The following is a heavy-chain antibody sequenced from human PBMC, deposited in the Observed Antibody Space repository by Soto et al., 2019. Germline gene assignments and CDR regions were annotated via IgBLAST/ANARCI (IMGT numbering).Heavy chain of an antibody. CDR1: GGSISSGGYS. J-gene: IGHJ3*02. CDR2: IYYSGST. V-gene: IGHV4-31*03. D-gene: IGHD6-19*01. CDR3: ARRYSSVFDM. Sequence: PSETLSLTCTVSGGSISSGGYSWTWIRQHPGKGLEWIGYIYYSGSTYYKPSLKSRVTISVDTSKNQLSLKLSSVTAADTAVYYCARRYSSVFDMWGQGKRVTVS.